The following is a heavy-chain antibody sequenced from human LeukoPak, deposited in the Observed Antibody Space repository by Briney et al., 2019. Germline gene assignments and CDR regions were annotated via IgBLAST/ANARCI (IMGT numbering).Heavy chain of an antibody. D-gene: IGHD3-22*01. CDR3: AKVGSGYYDHLDF. CDR1: GGSFSGYY. V-gene: IGHV4-34*01. J-gene: IGHJ4*02. Sequence: SETLSLTCAVYGGSFSGYYWSWIRQPPGKGLEWIGEINHSGSTNYNPSLKSRVTISVDTSKNQFSLKLSSVTAEDTAVYYCAKVGSGYYDHLDFWGQGILVTVSS. CDR2: INHSGST.